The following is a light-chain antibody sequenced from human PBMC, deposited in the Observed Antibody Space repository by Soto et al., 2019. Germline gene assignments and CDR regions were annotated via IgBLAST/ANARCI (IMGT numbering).Light chain of an antibody. CDR2: GAS. V-gene: IGKV3-20*01. J-gene: IGKJ1*01. CDR1: QSVSSTY. Sequence: ETVLTQSPGSLSLSPGETATLSCRASQSVSSTYLAWYQQKPGQAPWVLIYGASSRATGIPDRFSGSGSGTDFTLTISRLEPEDFAVYYCHQCGNSWWTFGQGTKVEIK. CDR3: HQCGNSWWT.